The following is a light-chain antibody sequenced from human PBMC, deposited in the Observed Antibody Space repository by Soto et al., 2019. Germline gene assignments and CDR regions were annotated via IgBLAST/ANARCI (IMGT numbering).Light chain of an antibody. J-gene: IGLJ1*01. CDR3: SSYTTTSTLYV. CDR2: DVS. CDR1: SSDVGAYNY. V-gene: IGLV2-14*03. Sequence: QSALTQPASVSGSPGQSITISCSGTSSDVGAYNYVSWYQQHPGKAPKLMISDVSNRPSGVSHRFSGSKSGNTASLTISGLQAEDEADYYCSSYTTTSTLYVFGTGTKLTVL.